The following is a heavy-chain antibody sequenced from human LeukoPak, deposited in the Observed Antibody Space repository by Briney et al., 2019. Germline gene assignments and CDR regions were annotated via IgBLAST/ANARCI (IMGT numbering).Heavy chain of an antibody. CDR3: AKDYGSSGYWGLLDAFDI. CDR1: GFTFSDFA. J-gene: IGHJ3*02. D-gene: IGHD3-22*01. CDR2: IGSDSGGI. V-gene: IGHV3-23*01. Sequence: GGSLRLSCAVSGFTFSDFAMIWVRQAPGKGLEWLSAIGSDSGGIQYADSVKGRFTISRDNPKNTVSLQMNSLRAEDTAVYYCAKDYGSSGYWGLLDAFDIWGQGTMLTVSS.